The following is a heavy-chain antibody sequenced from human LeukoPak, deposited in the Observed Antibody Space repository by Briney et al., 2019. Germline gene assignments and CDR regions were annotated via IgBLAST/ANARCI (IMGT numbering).Heavy chain of an antibody. D-gene: IGHD3-22*01. CDR1: GYTFTGYY. Sequence: ASVKVSCKASGYTFTGYYMHWVRQAPGQGLEWMGWINPNSGGTNYAQKFQGRVTMTRDTSISTAYMELSRLRSDDTAVYYCAREWPYYYDSSGYYYVNDAFDIWGQGTMVTVSS. CDR2: INPNSGGT. V-gene: IGHV1-2*02. J-gene: IGHJ3*02. CDR3: AREWPYYYDSSGYYYVNDAFDI.